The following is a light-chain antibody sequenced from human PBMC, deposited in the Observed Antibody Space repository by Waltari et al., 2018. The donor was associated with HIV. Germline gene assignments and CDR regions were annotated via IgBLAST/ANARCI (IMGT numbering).Light chain of an antibody. CDR3: CSYAGSFTLI. CDR2: DIS. V-gene: IGLV2-11*01. J-gene: IGLJ2*01. CDR1: SSDVGSYNY. Sequence: QSALTQPRSVSGSPGPSVTISCTGTSSDVGSYNYVSWYQLRPGTAPKLILFDISKRPSGVPDRFSGSVSGSTASLTISGLQADDAADYYCCSYAGSFTLIFGGGTTLTVL.